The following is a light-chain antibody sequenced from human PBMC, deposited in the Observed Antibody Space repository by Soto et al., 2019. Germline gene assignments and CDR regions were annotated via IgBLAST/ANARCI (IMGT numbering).Light chain of an antibody. V-gene: IGLV2-14*01. J-gene: IGLJ2*01. Sequence: QSVLTQPASVSGSPGQSITISCTGTSSDVGGYNYVSWYQQHSGKAPKLMIYNVSNRPSGVSNRFSGSKSDNTASLTISGLQAEDEADYYCSSYTSGSTVVFGGGTKLTVL. CDR2: NVS. CDR3: SSYTSGSTVV. CDR1: SSDVGGYNY.